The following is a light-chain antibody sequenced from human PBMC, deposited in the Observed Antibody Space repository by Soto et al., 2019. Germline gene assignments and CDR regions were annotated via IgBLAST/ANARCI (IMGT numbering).Light chain of an antibody. CDR3: QQGDSFPFT. CDR1: QDISTW. J-gene: IGKJ4*01. CDR2: AAS. V-gene: IGKV1-12*01. Sequence: DIQMTQSPSSVSASVGDRVTITCRASQDISTWVAWYQQKPGQAPKLLISAASTLQSGVPRRCSGSGSGTDFTLIISSLQPEDFATYFCQQGDSFPFTFGGGTKVQIK.